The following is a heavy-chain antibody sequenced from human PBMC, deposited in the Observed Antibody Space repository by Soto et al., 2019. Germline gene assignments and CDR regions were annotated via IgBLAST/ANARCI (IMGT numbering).Heavy chain of an antibody. V-gene: IGHV3-9*01. D-gene: IGHD6-6*01. J-gene: IGHJ6*02. Sequence: EVQLVESGGGLVQTGRSLRLSCAASGFIFDDYAMHWVRQAPGKGLELVAVISGTSGSLGYADSVKGRFTISRDNAKNSLYLQMNRLRAEDTALYYCAKDRYSSSAYYYYGMDAWGQGTTVTVSS. CDR3: AKDRYSSSAYYYYGMDA. CDR2: ISGTSGSL. CDR1: GFIFDDYA.